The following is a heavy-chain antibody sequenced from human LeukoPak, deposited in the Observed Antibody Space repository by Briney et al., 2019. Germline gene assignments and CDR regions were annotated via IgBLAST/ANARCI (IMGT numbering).Heavy chain of an antibody. CDR3: ARDVVLDY. D-gene: IGHD2-21*01. Sequence: GRSLRLSCAASGFTFSSYAMHWVRQAPGKGLEWGAVISYDGSNKYYADSVKGRFTISRDNSKNTLYLQMNSLRAEDTAVYYCARDVVLDYWGQGTLVTVSS. CDR1: GFTFSSYA. J-gene: IGHJ4*02. CDR2: ISYDGSNK. V-gene: IGHV3-30*04.